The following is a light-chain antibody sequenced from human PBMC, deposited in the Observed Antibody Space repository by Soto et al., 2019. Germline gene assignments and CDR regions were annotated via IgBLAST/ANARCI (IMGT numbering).Light chain of an antibody. CDR3: AAGDDSLSGRV. J-gene: IGLJ3*02. CDR1: GSNIGPNY. V-gene: IGLV1-47*02. Sequence: QPVLTQPPSASGTPGQRVTMSCSGSGSNIGPNYVYWFQQFPGTAPKLLIYNNDQRPSGVPDRFSGSKSGTSASLDISGLRSEDEADYYCAAGDDSLSGRVFGGGTKLTVL. CDR2: NND.